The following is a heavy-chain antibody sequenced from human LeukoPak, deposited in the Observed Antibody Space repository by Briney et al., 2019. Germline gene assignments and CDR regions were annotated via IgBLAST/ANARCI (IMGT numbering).Heavy chain of an antibody. CDR3: ASRGYYGSGSYGY. CDR2: ISSSSSYI. V-gene: IGHV3-21*01. Sequence: GGSLRLSCAASGFTFSSYSMNWVRQAPGKGLEWVSSISSSSSYICYADSVKGRFTISRDNAKNSLYLQMNSLRAEDTAVYYCASRGYYGSGSYGYWGQGTLVTVSS. CDR1: GFTFSSYS. D-gene: IGHD3-10*01. J-gene: IGHJ4*02.